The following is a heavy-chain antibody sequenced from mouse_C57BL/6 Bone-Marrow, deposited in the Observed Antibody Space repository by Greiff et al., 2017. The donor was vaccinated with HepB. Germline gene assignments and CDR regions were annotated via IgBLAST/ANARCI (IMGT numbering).Heavy chain of an antibody. Sequence: VQLQQSGAELVRPGASVKLSCKASGYTFTDYYINWVKQRPGQGLEWIARIYPGSGNTYYNEKFKGKATLTAEKSSSTAYMQLSSLTSEDSAVYFCAREGLIYYYGSFDYWGQGTTLTVSS. J-gene: IGHJ2*01. CDR3: AREGLIYYYGSFDY. CDR1: GYTFTDYY. V-gene: IGHV1-76*01. CDR2: IYPGSGNT. D-gene: IGHD1-1*01.